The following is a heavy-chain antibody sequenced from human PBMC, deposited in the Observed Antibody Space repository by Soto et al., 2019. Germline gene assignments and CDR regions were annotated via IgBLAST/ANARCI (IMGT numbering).Heavy chain of an antibody. D-gene: IGHD2-8*01. J-gene: IGHJ6*02. CDR2: IIPIFGTA. V-gene: IGHV1-69*06. CDR1: GYTFTGYY. CDR3: ARESRGVLYYYGMDV. Sequence: SVKVSCKASGYTFTGYYVHWVRQAPGQGLEWMGGIIPIFGTANYAQKFQGRVTITADKSTSTAYMELSSLRSEDTAVYYCARESRGVLYYYGMDVWGQGTTVTVSS.